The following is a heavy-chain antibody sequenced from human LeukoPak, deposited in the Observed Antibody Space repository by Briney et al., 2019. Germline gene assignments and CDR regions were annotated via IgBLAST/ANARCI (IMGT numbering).Heavy chain of an antibody. D-gene: IGHD3-22*01. CDR3: ARYYYDSSGYYGYYYGMDV. CDR2: INPSGGST. V-gene: IGHV1-46*01. J-gene: IGHJ6*02. CDR1: GYTFSSYY. Sequence: ASVKVSCKASGYTFSSYYMHWVRQAPGQGLEWMGIINPSGGSTNYAQKFQGRVTMTRDTSISTAYMELSRLRSDDTAVYYCARYYYDSSGYYGYYYGMDVWGQGTTVTVSS.